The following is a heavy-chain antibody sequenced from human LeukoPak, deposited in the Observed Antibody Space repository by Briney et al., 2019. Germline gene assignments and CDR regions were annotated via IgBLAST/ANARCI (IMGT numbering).Heavy chain of an antibody. Sequence: SVKVSCKASGGAFSSYTISWVRQAPGQGLEWMGRIIPILGIANYAQKFQGRVTITADKSTSTAYMELSSLRSEDTAVYYCALTTYYDSSGYYPYYFDYWGQGTLVTVSS. V-gene: IGHV1-69*02. CDR3: ALTTYYDSSGYYPYYFDY. D-gene: IGHD3-22*01. J-gene: IGHJ4*02. CDR2: IIPILGIA. CDR1: GGAFSSYT.